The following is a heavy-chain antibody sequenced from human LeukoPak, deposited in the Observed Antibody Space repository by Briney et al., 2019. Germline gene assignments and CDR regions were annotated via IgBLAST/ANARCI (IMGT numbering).Heavy chain of an antibody. Sequence: ASVKVSCKASGYTVTSYGISWVRQAPGQGLEWLGGIIPIFGTANYAQKFQGRVTITADESTSTAYMELSSLRSEDTGVYYCAISVDYWGQGTLVTVSS. CDR1: GYTVTSYG. J-gene: IGHJ4*02. V-gene: IGHV1-69*13. CDR3: AISVDY. CDR2: IIPIFGTA.